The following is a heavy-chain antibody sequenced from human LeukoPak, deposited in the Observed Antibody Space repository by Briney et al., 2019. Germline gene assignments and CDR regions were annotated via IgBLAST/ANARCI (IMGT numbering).Heavy chain of an antibody. CDR3: AKDSGDHFDY. CDR2: IYTSGST. V-gene: IGHV4-4*07. J-gene: IGHJ4*02. Sequence: PSETLSLTCTVSGGSISSSYWSWIRQPAGKGLEWIGRIYTSGSTNYNPSLKSRVTMSVDTSENQFSLKVSSVTAADTAVYYCAKDSGDHFDYWGQGTLVTVSS. D-gene: IGHD7-27*01. CDR1: GGSISSSY.